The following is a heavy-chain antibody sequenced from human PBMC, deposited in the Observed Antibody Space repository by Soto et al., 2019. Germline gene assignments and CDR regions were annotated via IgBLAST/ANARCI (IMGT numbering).Heavy chain of an antibody. V-gene: IGHV3-9*01. D-gene: IGHD3-3*01. CDR2: ISWNSGNI. CDR3: AKGAVTSIFGYFDY. J-gene: IGHJ4*02. Sequence: EVHLVESGGGLVQPGRSLRLSCAASGFTFDDFAMHWVRQVPGKGLEWVSSISWNSGNIVYADSVKGRFTISRDSAKTSLYLQMNSLRTADTALYDCAKGAVTSIFGYFDYWGQGTLVTVSS. CDR1: GFTFDDFA.